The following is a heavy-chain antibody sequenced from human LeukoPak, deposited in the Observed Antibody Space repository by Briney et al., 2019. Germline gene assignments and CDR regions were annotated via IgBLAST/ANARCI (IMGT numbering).Heavy chain of an antibody. CDR2: ISSTSNTI. J-gene: IGHJ4*02. D-gene: IGHD2-2*01. CDR3: ARPSRSTGPAY. Sequence: PGGSLRLSCVASGFTFSSYEMNWVRQAPGKGLEWVSWISSTSNTIYYADSVKGRFTISRDNAKNSLDLQMNSLRDEDTAVYYCARPSRSTGPAYWGQGTLVTVSS. CDR1: GFTFSSYE. V-gene: IGHV3-48*02.